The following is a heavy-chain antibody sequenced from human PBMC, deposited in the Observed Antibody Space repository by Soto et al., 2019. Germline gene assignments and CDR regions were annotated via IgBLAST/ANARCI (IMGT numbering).Heavy chain of an antibody. CDR2: ISVSGGIT. J-gene: IGHJ6*02. CDR1: GFTFISYA. V-gene: IGHV3-23*01. D-gene: IGHD3-10*01. Sequence: FLRLSCAASGFTFISYAMSWVRQAPGKGLEWVSGISVSGGITYYADSVKGRFTISTDSSKNTLYLQMSSLRAEDTAVYYCARQRGVKYYGMDVWGQGTTVTVSS. CDR3: ARQRGVKYYGMDV.